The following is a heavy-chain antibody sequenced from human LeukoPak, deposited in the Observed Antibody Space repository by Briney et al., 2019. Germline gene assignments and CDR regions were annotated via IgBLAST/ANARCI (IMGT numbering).Heavy chain of an antibody. CDR3: AKGRWGLTINNFDI. Sequence: PGGSLRLSCAASGFTFGSHIMNWVRQAPGKGLEWVSSITNTGRYIYYADSVKGRFTISRDSSKNTLYLQMNSLRGEDTAVYYCAKGRWGLTINNFDIWGQGTMVTVSS. D-gene: IGHD3-9*01. J-gene: IGHJ3*02. CDR1: GFTFGSHI. V-gene: IGHV3-21*04. CDR2: ITNTGRYI.